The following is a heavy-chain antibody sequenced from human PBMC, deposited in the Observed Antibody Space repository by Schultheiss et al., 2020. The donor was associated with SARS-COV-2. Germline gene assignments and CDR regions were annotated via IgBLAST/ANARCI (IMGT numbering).Heavy chain of an antibody. V-gene: IGHV4-61*01. CDR3: ARASGV. CDR1: GGSVSSGSYY. J-gene: IGHJ4*02. Sequence: SETLSLTCTVSGGSVSSGSYYWSWIRQPPGKGLEWIGEINHSGSTNYNPSLKSRVTISVDTSKNQFSLKLSSVTAADTAVYYCARASGVWGQGTLVTVSS. CDR2: INHSGST. D-gene: IGHD6-25*01.